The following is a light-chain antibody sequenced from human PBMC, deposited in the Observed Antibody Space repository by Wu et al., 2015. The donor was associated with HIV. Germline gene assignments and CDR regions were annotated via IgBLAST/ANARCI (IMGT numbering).Light chain of an antibody. J-gene: IGKJ5*01. CDR1: QSVSSY. V-gene: IGKV3-20*01. Sequence: EIVLTQSPVTLSLSPGERATLSCRASQSVSSYLVWYQQKPGQAPRLLFYDTSTRATGIPGRFSASGSGTDFTLTISSLEPEDFAVYYCQQYGSSPLVTFGQGTRLEIK. CDR3: QQYGSSPLVT. CDR2: DTS.